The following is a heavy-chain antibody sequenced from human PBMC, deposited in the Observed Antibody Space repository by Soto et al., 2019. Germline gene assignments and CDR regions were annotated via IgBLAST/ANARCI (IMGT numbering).Heavy chain of an antibody. Sequence: PGGSLRLSCAASGFTFSGSAMHWVRQASGKGLEWVGRIRSKANSYATAYAASVKGRFTISRDDSKNTAYLQMNSLKTEDTAVYYCTRQAGGYCSGGSCPDDAFDIWGQGTMVTVSS. V-gene: IGHV3-73*01. J-gene: IGHJ3*02. CDR2: IRSKANSYAT. CDR1: GFTFSGSA. CDR3: TRQAGGYCSGGSCPDDAFDI. D-gene: IGHD2-15*01.